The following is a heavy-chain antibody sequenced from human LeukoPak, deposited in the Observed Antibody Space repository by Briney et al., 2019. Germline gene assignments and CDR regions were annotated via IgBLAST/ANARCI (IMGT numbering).Heavy chain of an antibody. Sequence: SETLSLTCAVYGGSFSGYYWSWIRQPPGKGLEWIGYIYYSGSTNYNPSLKSRVTISVDTSKNQFSLKLSSVTAADTAVYYCARVDVDYLDYWGQGTLVTVSS. D-gene: IGHD3-9*01. CDR1: GGSFSGYY. CDR3: ARVDVDYLDY. J-gene: IGHJ4*02. CDR2: IYYSGST. V-gene: IGHV4-59*01.